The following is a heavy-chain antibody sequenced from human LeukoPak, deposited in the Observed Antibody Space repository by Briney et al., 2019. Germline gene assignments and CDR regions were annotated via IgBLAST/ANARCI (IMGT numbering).Heavy chain of an antibody. CDR1: GGSISTTSYY. CDR2: IYYTGTT. Sequence: PSETLSLTCTVSGGSISTTSYYWDWIRQPPGKGLEWIGSIYYTGTTYYNPSLKSRVTISVDTSKNQFSLKLSSVTAADTAVYYCARRGILWWSGYFGYWGQGTLVTVSS. CDR3: ARRGILWWSGYFGY. J-gene: IGHJ4*02. D-gene: IGHD2-21*01. V-gene: IGHV4-39*07.